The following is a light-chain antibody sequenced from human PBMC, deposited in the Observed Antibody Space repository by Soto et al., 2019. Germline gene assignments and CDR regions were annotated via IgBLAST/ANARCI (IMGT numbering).Light chain of an antibody. CDR2: DVS. CDR1: SSDVGGYNY. CDR3: SSYTSSSTLV. V-gene: IGLV2-14*01. Sequence: QSAPTQPASVSGSPGQSITISCTGTSSDVGGYNYVSWYQQHPGKAPKLMMYDVSNRPSGVSNRFSGSKSGNTASLTISGLQAEDEAYYYCSSYTSSSTLVFGGGTKLTVL. J-gene: IGLJ3*02.